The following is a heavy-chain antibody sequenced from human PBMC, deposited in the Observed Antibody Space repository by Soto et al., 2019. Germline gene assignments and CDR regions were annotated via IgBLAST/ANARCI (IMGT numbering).Heavy chain of an antibody. V-gene: IGHV4-4*02. CDR1: SGSISNNW. D-gene: IGHD6-19*01. CDR3: ARSGGWFELDY. J-gene: IGHJ4*02. Sequence: SSETLSLTCAVSSGSISNNWWTWVRQPPGKGLEWIGEMYHSGSANYNPSLQSRVTLSIDKSKNQFSLTLISVTAADTAVYYCARSGGWFELDYWGQGSLVTVSS. CDR2: MYHSGSA.